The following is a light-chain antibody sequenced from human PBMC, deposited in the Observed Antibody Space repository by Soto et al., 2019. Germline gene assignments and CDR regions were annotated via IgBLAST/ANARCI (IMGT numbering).Light chain of an antibody. CDR1: QDINSY. CDR2: AAS. V-gene: IGKV1D-16*01. J-gene: IGKJ4*01. Sequence: DVQMTQSPSSLSASVGDRVTITCRASQDINSYLAWYQQKPGNAPKSLIYAASSLQTGVPSRFSGSESGTDFTHTINTLQPEDSSTYYCQQYNIYPLTFGGGTKVEIK. CDR3: QQYNIYPLT.